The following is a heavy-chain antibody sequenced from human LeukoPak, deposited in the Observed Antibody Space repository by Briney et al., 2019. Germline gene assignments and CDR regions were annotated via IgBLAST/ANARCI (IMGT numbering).Heavy chain of an antibody. J-gene: IGHJ3*02. V-gene: IGHV4-30-4*01. D-gene: IGHD2-15*01. CDR3: ARDCSGGSCYGAFDI. CDR1: GASIRSGDYY. Sequence: NPSQTLSLTCTVSGASIRSGDYYWSWIRQPPGKGLECIGYIYDSGSTYYNPSLKSRITISVDTSENRFSLKLSSVTATDTAVYYCARDCSGGSCYGAFDIWGQGTMVTVSS. CDR2: IYDSGST.